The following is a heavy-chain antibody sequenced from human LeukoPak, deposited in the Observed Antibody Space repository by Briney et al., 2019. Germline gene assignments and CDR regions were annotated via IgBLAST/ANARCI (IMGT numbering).Heavy chain of an antibody. D-gene: IGHD3-10*01. CDR3: AADHPFYGSGSYYKDYGMDV. CDR2: IVVGSGNT. J-gene: IGHJ6*02. V-gene: IGHV1-58*02. CDR1: GFTFTSSA. Sequence: TSVKVSCKASGFTFTSSAMQWVRQARGQRLEWIGWIVVGSGNTNYAQKFQERVTITRDMSTSTAYMELSSLRSEDTAVYYCAADHPFYGSGSYYKDYGMDVWGQGTTVTVSS.